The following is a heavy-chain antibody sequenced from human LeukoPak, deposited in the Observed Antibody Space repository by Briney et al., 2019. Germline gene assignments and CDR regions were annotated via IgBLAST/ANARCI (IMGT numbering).Heavy chain of an antibody. Sequence: GGSLRLSCAASGFTFSSYSMNWVRQAPGKGLEWVSYISSSSSTIYYADSVKGRFTISRDNSKNTLYLQMNSLRAEDTAVYYCAYGSGSYYDNWFDPWGQGTLVTVSS. J-gene: IGHJ5*02. D-gene: IGHD3-10*01. CDR1: GFTFSSYS. CDR2: ISSSSSTI. V-gene: IGHV3-48*01. CDR3: AYGSGSYYDNWFDP.